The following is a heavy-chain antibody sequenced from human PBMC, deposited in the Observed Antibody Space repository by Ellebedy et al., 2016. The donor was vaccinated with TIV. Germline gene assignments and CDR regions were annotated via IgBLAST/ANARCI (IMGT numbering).Heavy chain of an antibody. CDR1: GFPLSRYS. D-gene: IGHD4-17*01. V-gene: IGHV3-48*04. Sequence: GESLKISCAASGFPLSRYSMNWVRQTPGKGLEWVAYITIDSSPIRYADSVKGRFIVSRDNPKNSLYLQMISLRADDTAMYYCARTSYGVDPTPLDYWGQGTLVTVSS. J-gene: IGHJ4*02. CDR2: ITIDSSPI. CDR3: ARTSYGVDPTPLDY.